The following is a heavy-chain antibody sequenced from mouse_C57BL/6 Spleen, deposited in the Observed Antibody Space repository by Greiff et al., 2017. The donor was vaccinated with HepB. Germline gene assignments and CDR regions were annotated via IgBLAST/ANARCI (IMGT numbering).Heavy chain of an antibody. D-gene: IGHD1-1*01. J-gene: IGHJ1*03. Sequence: EVQLQHSGAELVRPGASVKLSCTASGFNIKDDYMHWVKQRPEQGLEWIGWIDPENGDTEYASKFQGKATITADTSSNTAYLQLSSLTSEDTAVYYCTKSYYVYFDVWGTGTTVTVSS. CDR2: IDPENGDT. V-gene: IGHV14-4*01. CDR1: GFNIKDDY. CDR3: TKSYYVYFDV.